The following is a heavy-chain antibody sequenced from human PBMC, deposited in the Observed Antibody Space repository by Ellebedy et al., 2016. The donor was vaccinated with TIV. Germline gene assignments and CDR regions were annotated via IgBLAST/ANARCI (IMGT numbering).Heavy chain of an antibody. CDR1: GGSFSDYY. V-gene: IGHV4-34*01. D-gene: IGHD3-9*01. CDR3: ARGYYDIPSRDKYFEF. CDR2: INHGGTA. Sequence: SETLSLTXAVYGGSFSDYYWTWIRQPPGKGLEWIGEINHGGTANYNPSLKSRVTVSVDTSKNQFSLRLTSVTAADTALYFCARGYYDIPSRDKYFEFWGQGTRVTVSS. J-gene: IGHJ4*02.